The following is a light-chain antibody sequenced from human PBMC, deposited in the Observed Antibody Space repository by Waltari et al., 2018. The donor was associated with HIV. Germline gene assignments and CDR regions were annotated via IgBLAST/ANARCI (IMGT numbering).Light chain of an antibody. J-gene: IGLJ2*01. CDR3: SSKSTIYFGVL. Sequence: QSALSQPASVSGRPGQSITISCTGSSNDLGLSTPVSCYQHYPGKSPKLIIFDVDKRPSGISERFSGSKSGYTASLTISGLRTEDEADYFCSSKSTIYFGVLFGGGTTLTVL. V-gene: IGLV2-23*02. CDR1: SNDLGLSTP. CDR2: DVD.